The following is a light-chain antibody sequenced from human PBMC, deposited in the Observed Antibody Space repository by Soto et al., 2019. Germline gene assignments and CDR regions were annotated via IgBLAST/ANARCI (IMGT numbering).Light chain of an antibody. Sequence: EIVMTLSPATLSVSRGERATLSCRANQAISSNLAWYQQKPGQAPRLLIYGASTRATDIPDRFSGSGSGTEFTLTISILQSEDFAVYCCQHYNNWLGTFGGGTKVDIK. CDR1: QAISSN. CDR3: QHYNNWLGT. J-gene: IGKJ4*01. V-gene: IGKV3-15*01. CDR2: GAS.